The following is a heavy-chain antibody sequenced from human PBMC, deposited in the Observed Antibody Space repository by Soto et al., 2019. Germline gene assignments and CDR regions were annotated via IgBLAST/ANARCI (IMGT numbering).Heavy chain of an antibody. CDR3: AREGSSSSKYFQH. CDR2: INPNSGVT. D-gene: IGHD6-6*01. V-gene: IGHV1-2*02. CDR1: GYTFTGYC. J-gene: IGHJ1*01. Sequence: ASVKVSCKASGYTFTGYCIHWVRQAPGQGLEWMGWINPNSGVTNYAQKFQGRVTMTGDTSISTAYMELSRLRSDDTAVYYCAREGSSSSKYFQHWGQGTLVTVSS.